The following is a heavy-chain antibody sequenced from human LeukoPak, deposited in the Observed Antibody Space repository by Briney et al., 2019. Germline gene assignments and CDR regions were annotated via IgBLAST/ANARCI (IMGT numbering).Heavy chain of an antibody. D-gene: IGHD6-19*01. CDR1: GFTFSSYS. Sequence: PGGSLRLSCAASGFTFSSYSMNWVRQAPGKGLEWVSYISSSDGTRTYADSVKGRFTIYRDNAKNSLYLEMNSLRAEDTAVYYCAREIVSSVAGNFDYWGQGTQVTVSS. V-gene: IGHV3-48*04. J-gene: IGHJ4*02. CDR2: ISSSDGTR. CDR3: AREIVSSVAGNFDY.